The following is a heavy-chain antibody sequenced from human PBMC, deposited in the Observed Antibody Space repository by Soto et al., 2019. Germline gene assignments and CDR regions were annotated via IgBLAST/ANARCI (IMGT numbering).Heavy chain of an antibody. CDR3: TRLLVVRGVMYAFDI. CDR1: GFTFSGSA. D-gene: IGHD3-10*01. V-gene: IGHV3-73*01. Sequence: GGSLRLSCAASGFTFSGSAMHWVRQASGKGLEWVGRIRSKANSYATAYAASVKGRFTISRDDSKNTAYLQVNSLKTEDTAVYYCTRLLVVRGVMYAFDIWGQGTMVTVS. J-gene: IGHJ3*02. CDR2: IRSKANSYAT.